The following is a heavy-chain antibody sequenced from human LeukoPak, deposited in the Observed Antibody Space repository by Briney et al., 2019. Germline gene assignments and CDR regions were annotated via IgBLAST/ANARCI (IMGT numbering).Heavy chain of an antibody. CDR3: ARDRGVPAAKVFSGYMDV. V-gene: IGHV4-39*07. D-gene: IGHD2-2*01. J-gene: IGHJ6*03. CDR2: IYYSGST. Sequence: SETLSLTCTVSGGSISSSSYYWGWIRQPPGKGLEWIGSIYYSGSTYYNPSLKSRVTISVDTSKNQFSLKLSSVTAADTAVYYCARDRGVPAAKVFSGYMDVWGKGTTVTVSS. CDR1: GGSISSSSYY.